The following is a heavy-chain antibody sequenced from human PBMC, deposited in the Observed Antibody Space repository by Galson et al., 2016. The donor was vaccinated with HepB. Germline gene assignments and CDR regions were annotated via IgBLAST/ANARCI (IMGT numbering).Heavy chain of an antibody. Sequence: SETLSLTCTVSSVPMRSFYWSWIRQSPGQGLEWIGYIYSTGSTDYNPSLKSRVTISLDMSKNSVYLNLRSVTAADTAIYYCARGIVSAGGCCFDPWGQGTLITVSS. CDR1: SVPMRSFY. J-gene: IGHJ5*02. D-gene: IGHD6-13*01. CDR2: IYSTGST. CDR3: ARGIVSAGGCCFDP. V-gene: IGHV4-59*01.